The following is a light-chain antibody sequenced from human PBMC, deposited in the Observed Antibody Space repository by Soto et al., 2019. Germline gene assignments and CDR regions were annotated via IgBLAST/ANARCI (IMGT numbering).Light chain of an antibody. J-gene: IGLJ3*02. CDR1: SSNLGSNP. Sequence: QSVLIQPPSASGTPGQRVAISRSGSSSNLGSNPVNWYQQVPGTAPKLLIYTNVQRPSGVPDRFSGSKSGTSASLAITGLQSEDEADYYCASWDDSLNGWVFGGGTKLTVL. V-gene: IGLV1-44*01. CDR2: TNV. CDR3: ASWDDSLNGWV.